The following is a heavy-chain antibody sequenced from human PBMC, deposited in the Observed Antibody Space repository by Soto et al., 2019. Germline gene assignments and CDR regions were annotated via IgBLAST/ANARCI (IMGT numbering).Heavy chain of an antibody. V-gene: IGHV4-31*03. CDR1: GGPISSINDY. Sequence: SGTLSLTCTVSGGPISSINDYWTWIRQHPGKGLEWIGYIYYSGSTYYNPSLKSRVTISVDTSKNQFSLKLSSVTAADTAVYYCARSVFPWGQGTLVTVSS. J-gene: IGHJ5*02. CDR2: IYYSGST. CDR3: ARSVFP.